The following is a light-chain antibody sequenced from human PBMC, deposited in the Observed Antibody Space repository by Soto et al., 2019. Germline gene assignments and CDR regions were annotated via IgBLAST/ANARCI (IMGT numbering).Light chain of an antibody. V-gene: IGLV2-23*01. CDR1: SRDVGSYNL. CDR3: CSYAGVPIVI. J-gene: IGLJ2*01. Sequence: QSALTQPASVSGSPGQSITISCTGTSRDVGSYNLVSWYQQHPGKAPKLMIYEGSKRPSGVSDRFSGSKSDYTASLTISGLQAEDEADYYCCSYAGVPIVIFGGGTQLTVL. CDR2: EGS.